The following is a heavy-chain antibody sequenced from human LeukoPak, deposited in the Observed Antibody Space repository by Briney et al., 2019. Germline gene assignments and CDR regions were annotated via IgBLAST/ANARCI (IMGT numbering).Heavy chain of an antibody. D-gene: IGHD3-22*01. CDR3: AKLDYYDTH. Sequence: GGSLRLSCAASGFTVSSNSMSWVRQAPGRGLEWVSVIYSGGSTYYADSVKGRFTISRDNSKNTLYLQMNSLRAEDTAVYFCAKLDYYDTHWGQGTLVTVSS. CDR2: IYSGGST. V-gene: IGHV3-53*01. J-gene: IGHJ4*02. CDR1: GFTVSSNS.